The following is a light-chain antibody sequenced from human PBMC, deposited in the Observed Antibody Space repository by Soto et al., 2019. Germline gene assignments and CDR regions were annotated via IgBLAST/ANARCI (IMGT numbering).Light chain of an antibody. CDR3: QQYNNFWT. J-gene: IGKJ1*01. CDR1: QSVSSN. CDR2: GAS. V-gene: IGKV3-15*01. Sequence: EIVMTQSPATLSVSPGERATLACRASQSVSSNLAWYQQKPGQAPRLLIYGASTRATGIPARFSGSGSETEFTLTISSLQSEDFAVYYCQQYNNFWTFGQGTKVEIK.